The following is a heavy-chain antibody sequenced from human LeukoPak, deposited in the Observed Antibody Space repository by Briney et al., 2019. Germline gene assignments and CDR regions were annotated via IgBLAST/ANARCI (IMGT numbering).Heavy chain of an antibody. CDR2: IFYSGDI. CDR3: ARHLGGSGSHDAFDI. CDR1: GGSISSNY. V-gene: IGHV4-59*08. Sequence: SETLSLTCTVSGGSISSNYWSWIRQPPGKGLECIGYIFYSGDIRYNPSLKSRVTISVDTSKNQFSLKLSSVTAADTAVYYCARHLGGSGSHDAFDIWGQGTMVTVSS. J-gene: IGHJ3*02. D-gene: IGHD3-10*01.